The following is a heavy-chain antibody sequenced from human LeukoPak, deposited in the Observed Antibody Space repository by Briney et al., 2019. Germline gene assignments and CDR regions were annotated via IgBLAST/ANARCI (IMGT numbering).Heavy chain of an antibody. J-gene: IGHJ4*02. V-gene: IGHV4-39*07. CDR2: IYYSGST. Sequence: SETLSLTCTVSGGSISRSSHYWGWIRQPPGKGLEWIGSIYYSGSTYYNPSLKSRVTISVDTSKNQFSLKLSSVTAADTAVYYCARDREGYYYDSSGIFDYWGQGTLVTVSS. D-gene: IGHD3-22*01. CDR3: ARDREGYYYDSSGIFDY. CDR1: GGSISRSSHY.